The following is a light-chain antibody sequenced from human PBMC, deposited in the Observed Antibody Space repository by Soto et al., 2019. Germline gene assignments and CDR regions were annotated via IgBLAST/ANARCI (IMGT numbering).Light chain of an antibody. CDR2: WAS. CDR1: QSVLYSANNKNY. J-gene: IGKJ4*01. CDR3: HQSFLSPLT. Sequence: DIVMTQSPDSLAVSLGERATINCKSSQSVLYSANNKNYLAWYQQKPGQPPKVLIYWASTRESGVPDRFSGTGSVPDFPLTFRSLQAEYVSVYYFHQSFLSPLTFGGGTIVEI. V-gene: IGKV4-1*01.